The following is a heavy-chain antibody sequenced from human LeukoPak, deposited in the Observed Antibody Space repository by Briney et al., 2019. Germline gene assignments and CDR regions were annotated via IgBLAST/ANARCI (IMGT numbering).Heavy chain of an antibody. Sequence: PSETLSLTCTVSGGSISSSSYYWGWIRQPPGKGLEWIGSIYYSGSTYYNPSLESRVTISVDTSKNQFSLKLSSVTAADTAVYYCARHRNYYGSGSYKIWFDPWGQGTLVTVSS. V-gene: IGHV4-39*01. D-gene: IGHD3-10*01. CDR1: GGSISSSSYY. CDR3: ARHRNYYGSGSYKIWFDP. CDR2: IYYSGST. J-gene: IGHJ5*02.